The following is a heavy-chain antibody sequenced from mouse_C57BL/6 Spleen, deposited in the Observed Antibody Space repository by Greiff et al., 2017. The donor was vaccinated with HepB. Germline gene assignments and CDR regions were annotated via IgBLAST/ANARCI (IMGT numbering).Heavy chain of an antibody. D-gene: IGHD3-1*01. V-gene: IGHV5-9-1*02. J-gene: IGHJ4*01. CDR3: TRDLGFYAMDY. CDR1: GFTFSSYA. CDR2: ISSGGDYI. Sequence: EVKLVESGEGLVKPGGSLKLSCAASGFTFSSYAMSWVRQTPEKRLEWVAYISSGGDYIYYADTVKGRFTISRDNARNTLYLQMRSLKSEDTAMYYCTRDLGFYAMDYWGQGTSVTVSS.